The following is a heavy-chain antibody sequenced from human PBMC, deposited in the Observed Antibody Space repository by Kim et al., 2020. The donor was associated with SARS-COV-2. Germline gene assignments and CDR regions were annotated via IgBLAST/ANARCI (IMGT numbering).Heavy chain of an antibody. V-gene: IGHV3-11*01. J-gene: IGHJ5*02. D-gene: IGHD1-26*01. Sequence: RFTMSRTNAKNSLYLQMNSRRAEDTAVYYCARCRELPNWFDPWGQGTLVTVSS. CDR3: ARCRELPNWFDP.